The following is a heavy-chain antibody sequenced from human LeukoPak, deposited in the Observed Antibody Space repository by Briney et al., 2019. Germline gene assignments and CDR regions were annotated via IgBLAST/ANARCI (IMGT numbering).Heavy chain of an antibody. CDR1: GYTFTGYY. V-gene: IGHV1-2*02. J-gene: IGHJ6*03. Sequence: GASVKVSCKASGYTFTGYYMHWVRQAPGQGLEWMGWINPNSGGTNYAQKFQGRVTMTRDTSISTAYMELSRLRSDDTAVYHCARWVVMVRGASYPFYYYYYMDVWGKGTTVTVSS. D-gene: IGHD3-10*01. CDR2: INPNSGGT. CDR3: ARWVVMVRGASYPFYYYYYMDV.